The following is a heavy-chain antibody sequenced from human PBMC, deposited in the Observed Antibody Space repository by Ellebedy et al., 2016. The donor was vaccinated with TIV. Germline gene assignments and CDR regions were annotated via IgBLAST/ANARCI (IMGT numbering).Heavy chain of an antibody. Sequence: PGGSLRLSCAASGVSVSDNYMTWVRQAPGKGLEWVSVIYTAGNTYNGDSVKGRFTISRDSSKNTVYLQMNSLRAEDTAVYYCARDPGFWSGADYWGQGTLVTVSS. CDR1: GVSVSDNY. J-gene: IGHJ4*02. V-gene: IGHV3-53*01. CDR3: ARDPGFWSGADY. CDR2: IYTAGNT. D-gene: IGHD3-3*01.